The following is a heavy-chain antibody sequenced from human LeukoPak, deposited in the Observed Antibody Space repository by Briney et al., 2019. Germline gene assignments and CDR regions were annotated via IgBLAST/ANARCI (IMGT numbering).Heavy chain of an antibody. J-gene: IGHJ4*02. CDR3: ARGDCSGGSCYPPPGTKYYFDY. CDR1: GYTFTSYY. D-gene: IGHD2-15*01. V-gene: IGHV1-46*01. Sequence: ASVKVSCKASGYTFTSYYMHWVRQAPGQGLEWMGLINPTGGSTGYAQKFQGRVTITADKSTSTAYMELSSLRSEDTAVYYCARGDCSGGSCYPPPGTKYYFDYWGQGTLVTVSS. CDR2: INPTGGST.